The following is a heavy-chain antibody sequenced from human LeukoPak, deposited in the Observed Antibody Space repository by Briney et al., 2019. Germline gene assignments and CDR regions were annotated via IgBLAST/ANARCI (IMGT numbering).Heavy chain of an antibody. CDR2: ISWNSGST. J-gene: IGHJ5*02. CDR1: GFTFDDYA. Sequence: QSGGSLRLSCAASGFTFDDYAMHWVRQAPGKGLEWVSGISWNSGSTAYADSVKGRFTISRDNAKNSLYLQMNSLRAEDTAVYYCAREGSSWYYNWFDPWGQGTLVTVSS. V-gene: IGHV3-9*01. CDR3: AREGSSWYYNWFDP. D-gene: IGHD6-13*01.